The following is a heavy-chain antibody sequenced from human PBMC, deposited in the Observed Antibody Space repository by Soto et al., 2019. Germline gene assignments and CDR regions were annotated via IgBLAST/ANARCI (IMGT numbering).Heavy chain of an antibody. Sequence: GGSLRLSCSASGFTFSIYAIHWVRRAPGKGLEYVSTISPNGDSTYYADSVKGRFAISRDNSKNTLYFQMRSLRVEATAFFFCVKGEYYYDSGAYYPFDYWGQGTLVTVSS. CDR2: ISPNGDST. J-gene: IGHJ4*02. CDR1: GFTFSIYA. CDR3: VKGEYYYDSGAYYPFDY. D-gene: IGHD3-22*01. V-gene: IGHV3-64D*06.